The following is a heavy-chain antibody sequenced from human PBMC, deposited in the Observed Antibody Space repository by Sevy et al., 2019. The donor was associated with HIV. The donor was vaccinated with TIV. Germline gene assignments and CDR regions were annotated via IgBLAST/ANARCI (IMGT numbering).Heavy chain of an antibody. Sequence: SETLSLTCTVSGGSVSSGGHYWGWVRQPPGKGLEWIGYIHYSGNTNYNPSLKSRVTISVDTSKEQFSLKLSSVTAADTAVYYCARGRPDYYYGMDVWGQGTTVTVSS. V-gene: IGHV4-61*08. CDR1: GGSVSSGGHY. CDR2: IHYSGNT. J-gene: IGHJ6*02. CDR3: ARGRPDYYYGMDV.